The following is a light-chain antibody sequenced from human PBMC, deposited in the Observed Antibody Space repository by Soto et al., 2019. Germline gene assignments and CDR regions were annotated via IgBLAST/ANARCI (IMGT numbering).Light chain of an antibody. CDR2: DAS. J-gene: IGKJ5*01. Sequence: ILLTQSPSTLSLSPGESATLSCRASQSLSYYLAWYQQKPGQAPRLLIYDASHRATGIPVRLSGSGSGTDFTLTISSLEPEDFAVYYCQQRTYSITFGQGTRLEIK. V-gene: IGKV3-11*01. CDR1: QSLSYY. CDR3: QQRTYSIT.